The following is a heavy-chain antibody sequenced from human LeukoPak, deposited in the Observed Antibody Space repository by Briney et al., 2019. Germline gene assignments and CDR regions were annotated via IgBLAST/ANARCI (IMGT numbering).Heavy chain of an antibody. Sequence: SGGSLRLSCAASGFTFSSYAMSWVRQAPGKGLEWVSAISGSGGSTYYADSVKGRFTISRDNSKNTLYLQMNSLRAEDTAVYYYANHGVFGLYYFDYWGQGTLVTVSS. V-gene: IGHV3-23*01. CDR3: ANHGVFGLYYFDY. D-gene: IGHD3-10*01. J-gene: IGHJ4*02. CDR1: GFTFSSYA. CDR2: ISGSGGST.